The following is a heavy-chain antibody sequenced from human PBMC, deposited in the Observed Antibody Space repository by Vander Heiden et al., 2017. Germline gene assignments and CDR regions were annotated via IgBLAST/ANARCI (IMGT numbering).Heavy chain of an antibody. J-gene: IGHJ4*02. CDR1: GVTFSGYG. CDR2: IWYDGSNK. CDR3: ARDGLFIYDILTGPFDY. D-gene: IGHD3-9*01. V-gene: IGHV3-33*01. Sequence: QVQLVGSGGGVVQPGRSLRLSCAASGVTFSGYGMHWVRQAPGKGLEWVAVIWYDGSNKYYADSVKGRFTISRDNSKNTLYLQMNSLRAEDTAVYYCARDGLFIYDILTGPFDYWGQGTLVTVSS.